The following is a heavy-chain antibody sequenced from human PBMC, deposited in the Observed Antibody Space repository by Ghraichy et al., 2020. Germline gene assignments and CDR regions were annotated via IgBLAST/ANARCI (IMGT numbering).Heavy chain of an antibody. Sequence: SETLSLTCSVSGGSINSGGYHWSWIRQHPGKGLEWIGYIYYSWGTNYNPSLKSRVNISMDTSKNQFSLKMTSVTAADTAVYFCVKEGRWGDYASDYWGQGILATVSS. J-gene: IGHJ4*02. D-gene: IGHD4-17*01. CDR3: VKEGRWGDYASDY. V-gene: IGHV4-31*03. CDR2: IYYSWGT. CDR1: GGSINSGGYH.